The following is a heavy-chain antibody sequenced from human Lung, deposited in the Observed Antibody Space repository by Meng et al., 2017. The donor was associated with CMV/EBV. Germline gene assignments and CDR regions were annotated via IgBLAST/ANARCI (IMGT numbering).Heavy chain of an antibody. D-gene: IGHD4-23*01. J-gene: IGHJ4*02. CDR3: ARDHYGVNSGIDY. V-gene: IGHV1-69*04. CDR2: NIFMVGKA. Sequence: KASGGHFRPLAIRWGGQAPGKGLEWMGKNIFMVGKANYAQKFRGRVTITADRSTSTAYMELSSLTSEDTAVYFCARDHYGVNSGIDYWGQGTLVTVSS. CDR1: GGHFRPLA.